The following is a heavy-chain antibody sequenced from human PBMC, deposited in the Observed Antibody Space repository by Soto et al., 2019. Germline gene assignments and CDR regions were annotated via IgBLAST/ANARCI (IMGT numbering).Heavy chain of an antibody. D-gene: IGHD7-27*01. V-gene: IGHV3-23*01. CDR1: GFTFSSYA. J-gene: IGHJ5*02. Sequence: ALRLSCAASGFTFSSYAISWVRHAPGKGLEWVSAISGSGGSTYYADSVKGRFTISRDNSKNTLYLQMNSLRAEDKAVYYCAKGPGALPTNWSDPWGQGTLVTVSS. CDR2: ISGSGGST. CDR3: AKGPGALPTNWSDP.